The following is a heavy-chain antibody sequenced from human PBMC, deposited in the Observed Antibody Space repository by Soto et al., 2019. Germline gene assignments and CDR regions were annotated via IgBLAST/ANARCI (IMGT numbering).Heavy chain of an antibody. CDR1: GFTFSSYG. CDR3: AREGWNNYDFWSGYYRDAFDI. D-gene: IGHD3-3*01. CDR2: ISYDGSNK. V-gene: IGHV3-30*03. J-gene: IGHJ3*02. Sequence: GGSLRLSCAASGFTFSSYGMHWVRQAPGKGLEWVAVISYDGSNKYYADSVKGRFTISRDNSKNTLYLQMNSLRAEDTAVYYCAREGWNNYDFWSGYYRDAFDIWGQGTMVTVSS.